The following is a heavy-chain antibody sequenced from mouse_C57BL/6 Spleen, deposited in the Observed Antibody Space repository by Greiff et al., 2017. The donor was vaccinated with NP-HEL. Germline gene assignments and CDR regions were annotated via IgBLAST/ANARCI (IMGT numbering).Heavy chain of an antibody. D-gene: IGHD2-4*01. CDR2: IYPGDGDT. CDR1: GYAFSSYW. Sequence: QVQLKESGAELVKPGASVKISCKASGYAFSSYWMNWVKQRPGKGLEWIGQIYPGDGDTNYNGKFKGKATLTADKSSSTAYMQLSSLISEDSAVYFCARSVYDYDGYAMDYWGQGTSVTVSS. J-gene: IGHJ4*01. V-gene: IGHV1-80*01. CDR3: ARSVYDYDGYAMDY.